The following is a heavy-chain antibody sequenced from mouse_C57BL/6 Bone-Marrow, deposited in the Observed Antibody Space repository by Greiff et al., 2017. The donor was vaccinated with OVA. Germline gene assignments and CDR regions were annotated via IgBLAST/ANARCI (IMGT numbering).Heavy chain of an antibody. CDR1: GYAFSSYW. CDR2: IYPGDGDT. CDR3: ARQLGGRYFDY. V-gene: IGHV1-80*01. J-gene: IGHJ2*01. D-gene: IGHD4-1*02. Sequence: VQLQQSGAELVKPGASVKISCKASGYAFSSYWMNWVKQRPGKGLEWIGQIYPGDGDTNYNGQFKGKATLTADKSSSTAYMQLSSLTSEDSAVYFCARQLGGRYFDYWGQGTTLTVSS.